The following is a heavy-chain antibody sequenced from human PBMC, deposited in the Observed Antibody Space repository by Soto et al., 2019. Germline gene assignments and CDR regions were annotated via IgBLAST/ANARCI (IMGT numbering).Heavy chain of an antibody. CDR1: GYKFTSYW. V-gene: IGHV5-51*01. Sequence: GESLKISCKGSGYKFTSYWIGWVRQMPGKGLEWMGIIYPGDSDTRYSPSFQGQVTISADKSITSAYLQWSSLKDSDTAMYYCATRIMTTVGVFDIWGQGTMVTVSS. CDR2: IYPGDSDT. D-gene: IGHD1-26*01. CDR3: ATRIMTTVGVFDI. J-gene: IGHJ3*02.